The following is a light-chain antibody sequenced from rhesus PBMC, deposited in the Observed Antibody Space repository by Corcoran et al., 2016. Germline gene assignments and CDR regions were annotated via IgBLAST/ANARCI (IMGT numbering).Light chain of an antibody. J-gene: IGKJ4*01. Sequence: DIQMTQSLSSLSASVGDRVTITCRASQTISSYLAWYQQKPGKVPKLLIYAASSLESGVPSRFSGSGSGTVFTLTISSLQPEDFATYYCQQHNSHPLTFGGGTKVEIK. CDR2: AAS. CDR1: QTISSY. V-gene: IGKV1-44*02. CDR3: QQHNSHPLT.